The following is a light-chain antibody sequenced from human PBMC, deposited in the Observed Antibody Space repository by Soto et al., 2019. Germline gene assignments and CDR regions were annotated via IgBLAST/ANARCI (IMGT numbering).Light chain of an antibody. V-gene: IGLV2-23*01. J-gene: IGLJ1*01. CDR1: NNL. CDR2: EGT. Sequence: QSALTQPASVSGSPGQSITISCTGTNNLVSWYQQHPGKDPKVVVYEGTKRPSGVSNRFSGSNSGGTASLTISGLQAKDEASYFCCAYVGARSYVFGPGTKV. CDR3: CAYVGARSYV.